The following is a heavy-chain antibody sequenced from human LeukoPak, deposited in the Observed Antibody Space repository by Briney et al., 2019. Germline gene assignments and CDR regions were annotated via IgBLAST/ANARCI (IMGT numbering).Heavy chain of an antibody. J-gene: IGHJ4*02. CDR1: GGSISSYY. V-gene: IGHV4-59*01. CDR2: IYYSGST. CDR3: ARALGGSGSERYFDY. D-gene: IGHD3-10*01. Sequence: SETLSLTCTVSGGSISSYYWSWIRPPPGQGLAWIGYIYYSGSTNYNPSLKSRVTISVDTSKNQFSLKLSSVTAADTAVYYCARALGGSGSERYFDYWGQGTLVTVSS.